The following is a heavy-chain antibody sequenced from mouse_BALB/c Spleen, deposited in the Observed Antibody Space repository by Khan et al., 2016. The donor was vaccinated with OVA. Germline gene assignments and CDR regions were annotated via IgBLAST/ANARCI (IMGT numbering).Heavy chain of an antibody. CDR1: GYTFTSYD. V-gene: IGHV1S136*01. CDR2: IYPFNDDT. CDR3: ARVSNYGESFAY. D-gene: IGHD2-5*01. Sequence: MQLEQSGPELVKPGASVKMSCKASGYTFTSYDMHWVKQQLGLGIEWIGYIYPFNDDTNYNEKFKGKATLTSDKSYSTAFMELSGLTSEDSAVYYCARVSNYGESFAYWGQGTLVTVSA. J-gene: IGHJ3*01.